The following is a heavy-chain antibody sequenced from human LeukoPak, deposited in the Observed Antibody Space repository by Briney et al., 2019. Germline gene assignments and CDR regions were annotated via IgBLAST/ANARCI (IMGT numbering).Heavy chain of an antibody. CDR2: ISSSSSYI. D-gene: IGHD6-19*01. CDR3: ARDPRPYSSGWYYFDY. V-gene: IGHV3-21*01. CDR1: GFTFSSYS. Sequence: GGSLRLSCAASGFTFSSYSMDWVRQAPGKGLEWVSSISSSSSYIYYADSVKGRFTISRDNAKNSLYLQMNSLRADDTAVYYCARDPRPYSSGWYYFDYWGQGNLVTVSS. J-gene: IGHJ4*02.